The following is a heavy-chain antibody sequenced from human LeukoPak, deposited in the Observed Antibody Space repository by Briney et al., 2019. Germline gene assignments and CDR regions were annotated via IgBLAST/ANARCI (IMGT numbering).Heavy chain of an antibody. CDR1: GGSISSYY. D-gene: IGHD6-13*01. Sequence: SETLSLTCTVSGGSISSYYWSWIRQPPGKGLEWIGYIYYSGSTNYNPSLKSRVTISVDMSKNQFSLRLTSVTAADTAVYYCATGIAAASNWFDPWGQGTLVTVSS. J-gene: IGHJ5*02. CDR3: ATGIAAASNWFDP. V-gene: IGHV4-59*01. CDR2: IYYSGST.